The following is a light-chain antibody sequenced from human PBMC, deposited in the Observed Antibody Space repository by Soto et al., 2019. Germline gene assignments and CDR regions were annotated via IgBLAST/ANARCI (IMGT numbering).Light chain of an antibody. CDR3: QVWDSSSAHVR. J-gene: IGLJ2*01. Sequence: SYELTQPPSVSVAPGQTARITCGGNNIGTKSVHWYQQKPSQAPVLVVYDDNDRPSGIPERYSGSNSGNTATLTISWVEAGDEADYYCQVWDSSSAHVRFGGGSKLTVL. CDR2: DDN. V-gene: IGLV3-21*02. CDR1: NIGTKS.